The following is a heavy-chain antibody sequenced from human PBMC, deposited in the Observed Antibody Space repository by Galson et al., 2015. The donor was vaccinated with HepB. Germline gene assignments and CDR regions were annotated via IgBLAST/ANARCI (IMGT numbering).Heavy chain of an antibody. J-gene: IGHJ4*02. D-gene: IGHD2-2*02. CDR2: ISSSSSTI. V-gene: IGHV3-48*02. CDR3: ARDWQLLYEAGYFDY. CDR1: GFTFSSYS. Sequence: SLRLSCAASGFTFSSYSMNWVRQAPGKGLEWVSYISSSSSTIYYADSVKGRFTISRDNAKNSLYLQMNSLRDENTAVYYCARDWQLLYEAGYFDYWGQGTLVTVSS.